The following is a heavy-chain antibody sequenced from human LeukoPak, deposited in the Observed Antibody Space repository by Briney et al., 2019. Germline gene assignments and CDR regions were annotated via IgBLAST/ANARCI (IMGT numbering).Heavy chain of an antibody. Sequence: PGRSLRLSCAASGFTFSSYAMHWVRQAPGKGLEWVAVISYDGSNKYYADSVKGRFTISRDNSKNTLYLQMNSLRAEDTAVYYCALVGATDYFDYWGQGTLVTVSS. CDR1: GFTFSSYA. V-gene: IGHV3-30-3*01. CDR2: ISYDGSNK. D-gene: IGHD1-26*01. CDR3: ALVGATDYFDY. J-gene: IGHJ4*02.